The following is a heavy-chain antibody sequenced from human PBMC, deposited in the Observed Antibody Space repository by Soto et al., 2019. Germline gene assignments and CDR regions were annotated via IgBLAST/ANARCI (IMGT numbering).Heavy chain of an antibody. CDR2: INPSGGST. D-gene: IGHD3-22*01. CDR1: GYSFNSHY. CDR3: AKDTYYYSSSGYYAFDS. J-gene: IGHJ4*02. V-gene: IGHV1-46*02. Sequence: GASVKVSRKAFGYSFNSHYMHWVRQAPGQGLEWMGIINPSGGSTSYAQKFQGRVTMTRDTSTSTVYLQMNSLRAEDTAVYYCAKDTYYYSSSGYYAFDSWGQGTLVTVSS.